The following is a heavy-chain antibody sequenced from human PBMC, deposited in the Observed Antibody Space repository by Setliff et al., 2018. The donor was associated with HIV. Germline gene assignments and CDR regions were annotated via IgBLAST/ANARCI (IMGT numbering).Heavy chain of an antibody. D-gene: IGHD6-25*01. CDR1: GYTFTGSY. J-gene: IGHJ4*02. CDR3: ARGTTFPHSSVSDY. V-gene: IGHV1-2*02. CDR2: INPNSGDT. Sequence: ASVKVSCKASGYTFTGSYVHWVRQAPGQGLEWMAWINPNSGDTNYAPMFQGRVTMTRDTSISTAYLELSSLRSDDTAVYYCARGTTFPHSSVSDYWGQGTRVTVS.